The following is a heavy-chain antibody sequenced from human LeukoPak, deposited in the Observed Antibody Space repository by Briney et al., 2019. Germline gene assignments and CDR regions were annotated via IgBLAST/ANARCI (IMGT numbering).Heavy chain of an antibody. V-gene: IGHV4-39*01. CDR3: ARQGYISGQGFRSNWFDP. J-gene: IGHJ5*02. CDR2: IFYSGST. CDR1: GGSISSSSFY. D-gene: IGHD6-19*01. Sequence: SETLSLTCTVSGGSISSSSFYWGRIRPPPGKGLEWIGTIFYSGSTYYSPSLRSRVTMSVDTSKNQFSLRLSSVTAADTAVYYCARQGYISGQGFRSNWFDPWGQGSLVTVSS.